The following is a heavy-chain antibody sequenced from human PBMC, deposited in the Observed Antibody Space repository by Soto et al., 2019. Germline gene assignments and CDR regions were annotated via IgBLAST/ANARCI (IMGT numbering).Heavy chain of an antibody. J-gene: IGHJ4*02. CDR2: IYYSGST. Sequence: QVQLQESGPGLVKPSQTLSLTCIVSGGSISSGGYYWSWIRQHPGKGLEWIGYIYYSGSTYYNPSLKSRVTISVDTSKNQFSLKLSSVTAADTAVYYCARGGDDYGDRGVFGYWGQGTLVTVSS. D-gene: IGHD4-17*01. V-gene: IGHV4-31*03. CDR1: GGSISSGGYY. CDR3: ARGGDDYGDRGVFGY.